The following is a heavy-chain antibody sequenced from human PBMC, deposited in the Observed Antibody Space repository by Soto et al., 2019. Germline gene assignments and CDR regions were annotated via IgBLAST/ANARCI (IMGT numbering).Heavy chain of an antibody. CDR1: GGSIGGSSDY. Sequence: TSETLSLTCTVSGGSIGGSSDYWAWIRQPPGKGLEWIGSIYYSGSTYYNPSLKSRVTISVDTSKNQFSLNLSSVTAADTAVYYCARQSYDSSGYYFRKDFDYWGQGTLVTVSS. V-gene: IGHV4-39*01. CDR3: ARQSYDSSGYYFRKDFDY. J-gene: IGHJ4*02. CDR2: IYYSGST. D-gene: IGHD3-22*01.